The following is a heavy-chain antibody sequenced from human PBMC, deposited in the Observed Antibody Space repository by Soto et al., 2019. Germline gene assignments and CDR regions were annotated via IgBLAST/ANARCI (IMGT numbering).Heavy chain of an antibody. CDR1: GGTFSSYT. CDR3: ARVRAVNPTGYPSCYYYGMDV. D-gene: IGHD3-9*01. Sequence: QVQLVQSGAEVKKPGSSVKVSCKASGGTFSSYTISWVRQAPGQGLEWMGRIIPILGIANYAQKFQGRVTITADKSTSKAYMELSSLRSEDTAVYYCARVRAVNPTGYPSCYYYGMDVWGQGTTVTVSS. J-gene: IGHJ6*02. CDR2: IIPILGIA. V-gene: IGHV1-69*02.